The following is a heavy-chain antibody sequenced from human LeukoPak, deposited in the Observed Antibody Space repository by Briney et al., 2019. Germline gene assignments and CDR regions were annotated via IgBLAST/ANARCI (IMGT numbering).Heavy chain of an antibody. CDR3: AKGHTSLAP. CDR2: IEQDGSEK. V-gene: IGHV3-7*01. D-gene: IGHD5-18*01. J-gene: IGHJ4*02. Sequence: GGSLRLSCAASGFTFSTYEMNWVRQAPGKGLEWVASIEQDGSEKYYVDSVKGRFTISRDNAKNSLFLQMNSLRAEDTAVYYCAKGHTSLAPGGQGALVTVSS. CDR1: GFTFSTYE.